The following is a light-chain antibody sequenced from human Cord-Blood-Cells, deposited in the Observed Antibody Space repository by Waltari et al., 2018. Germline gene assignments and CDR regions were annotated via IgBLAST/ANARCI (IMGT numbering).Light chain of an antibody. Sequence: QSALTQPASVSGSPEQSITISCTGTSSDVGGYNYVSWYQQTPGKAPKLMIYDVSNRPSGVSARFSGSEAGNTASLTISGLQAEDEADYYCSSYTSSSTVVFGGGTKLTVL. V-gene: IGLV2-14*01. CDR1: SSDVGGYNY. CDR3: SSYTSSSTVV. CDR2: DVS. J-gene: IGLJ2*01.